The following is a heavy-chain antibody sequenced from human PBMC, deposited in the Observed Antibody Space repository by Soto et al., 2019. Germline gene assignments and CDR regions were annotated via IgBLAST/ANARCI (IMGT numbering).Heavy chain of an antibody. CDR3: AKGHCSSTTCPFDC. Sequence: GGSLRLSCAASGFTFSTYAMNWVRQAPGKGLEWVSGMSGSGGRGGGTDYEDSVKGRFAISRDNSKGKLYLQMNSQRAEDTAIYYCAKGHCSSTTCPFDCWGQGTLVTVSS. D-gene: IGHD2-2*01. CDR2: MSGSGGRGGGT. CDR1: GFTFSTYA. J-gene: IGHJ4*02. V-gene: IGHV3-23*01.